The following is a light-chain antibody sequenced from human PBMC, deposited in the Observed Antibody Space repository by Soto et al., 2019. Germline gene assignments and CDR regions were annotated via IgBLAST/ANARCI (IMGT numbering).Light chain of an antibody. CDR2: DAS. Sequence: DIQMTQSPSSLSASVVDRVTITCRASEDINDWLAWYQQKPGNAPKFLIYDASTLQSGVPSRFSGSRSGTDFTLTISSLQAEDFATYYCQQTRSYPSTFGGGTKVDIK. V-gene: IGKV1-5*01. CDR1: EDINDW. CDR3: QQTRSYPST. J-gene: IGKJ4*01.